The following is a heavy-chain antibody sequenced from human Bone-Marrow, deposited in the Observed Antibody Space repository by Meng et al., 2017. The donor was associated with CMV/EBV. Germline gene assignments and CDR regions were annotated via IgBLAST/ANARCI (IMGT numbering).Heavy chain of an antibody. CDR3: ARWVIVGVTFFDY. D-gene: IGHD1-26*01. Sequence: GESLKISCAASGFTFDDYGMSWVRQAPGKGLEWVSGINWNGGSTGYADSVKGRFTISRDNAKNSLYLQMNSLRAEDTALYYCARWVIVGVTFFDYWGQGTLVTFSS. CDR1: GFTFDDYG. CDR2: INWNGGST. V-gene: IGHV3-20*04. J-gene: IGHJ4*02.